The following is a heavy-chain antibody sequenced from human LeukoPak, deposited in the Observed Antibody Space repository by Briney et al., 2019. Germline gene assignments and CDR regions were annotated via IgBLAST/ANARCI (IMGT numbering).Heavy chain of an antibody. D-gene: IGHD3-10*01. CDR1: GFTFSSYG. V-gene: IGHV3-33*01. CDR3: ARDDRPYAGRQTGNWFDP. Sequence: AGSLRLSCAASGFTFSSYGMHWVRQAPGKGLQWVAVIWYDGSNKYYADSVKGRFTISRDNSKNTLYLQMNSLRAEDTAVYYCARDDRPYAGRQTGNWFDPWGQGTLVTVSS. CDR2: IWYDGSNK. J-gene: IGHJ5*02.